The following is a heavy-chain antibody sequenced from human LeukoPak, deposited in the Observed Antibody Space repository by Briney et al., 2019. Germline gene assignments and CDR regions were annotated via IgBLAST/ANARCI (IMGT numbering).Heavy chain of an antibody. V-gene: IGHV3-48*04. CDR1: GFTFSRYS. J-gene: IGHJ3*02. Sequence: GGSLRLSCAASGFTFSRYSMNWVRQAPGKGLEWVSYISSSSSTIYYAGSVKGRFTISKDNAKNSLYLQMNSLGAEDTAVYYCARDQEDSGYDKHAFDIWGQGTKVTVSS. D-gene: IGHD5-12*01. CDR3: ARDQEDSGYDKHAFDI. CDR2: ISSSSSTI.